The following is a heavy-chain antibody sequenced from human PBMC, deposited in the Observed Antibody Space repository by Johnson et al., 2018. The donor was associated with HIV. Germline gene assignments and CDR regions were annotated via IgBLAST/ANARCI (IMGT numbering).Heavy chain of an antibody. J-gene: IGHJ3*02. V-gene: IGHV3-30*04. CDR2: ISYDGSNK. CDR1: GFTFSSYA. D-gene: IGHD6-19*01. CDR3: AREGGQWLVLVDAFDI. Sequence: QVQLVESGGGVVQPGRSLRLSCAASGFTFSSYAMHWVRQAPGKELEWVAIISYDGSNKYYADSVKGRFTISRDNSKNTLYLQMNSLRAEDTAVYYCAREGGQWLVLVDAFDIWGQGTMVTVSS.